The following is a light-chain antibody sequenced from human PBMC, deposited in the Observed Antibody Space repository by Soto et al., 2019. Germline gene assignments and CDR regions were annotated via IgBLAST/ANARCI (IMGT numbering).Light chain of an antibody. CDR2: AAS. V-gene: IGKV3-15*01. Sequence: EIVMTQSPATLSVSPGERATLSCRASQSVTTNVAWYQQKPGQAPRLLIYAASTRATGLPARFSGSGSGTEFSLTIRSLQSEDFAVYYCQQYDTRPPWTFGQGATGDIK. CDR3: QQYDTRPPWT. CDR1: QSVTTN. J-gene: IGKJ1*01.